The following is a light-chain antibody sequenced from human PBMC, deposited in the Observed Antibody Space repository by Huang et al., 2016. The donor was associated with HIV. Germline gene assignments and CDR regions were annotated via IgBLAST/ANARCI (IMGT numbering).Light chain of an antibody. V-gene: IGKV1-39*01. CDR3: QQSYGIPRT. Sequence: DIQMTQSPSSLSASVGDTVIITCRASQNISKYLNWYQQVPGRSPKLLIYGTATVQRGVSLMRFSGRASGTDFTLTITSLQPEDAATYFCQQSYGIPRTFGLGT. J-gene: IGKJ2*01. CDR2: GTA. CDR1: QNISKY.